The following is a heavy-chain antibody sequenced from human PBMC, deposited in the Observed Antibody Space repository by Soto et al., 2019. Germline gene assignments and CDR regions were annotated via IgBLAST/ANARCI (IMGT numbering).Heavy chain of an antibody. CDR1: GYTFTSYY. V-gene: IGHV1-46*01. Sequence: ASVKVSCKASGYTFTSYYMHCVRQSPLQWLDWMGIINPSGGSTSYAQKFQGRVTMTRDTSTSTVYMELSSLRSEDTAVYYCAREAYCGGDCYPPSYGMDVWGQGTTVTVSS. J-gene: IGHJ6*02. CDR2: INPSGGST. D-gene: IGHD2-21*02. CDR3: AREAYCGGDCYPPSYGMDV.